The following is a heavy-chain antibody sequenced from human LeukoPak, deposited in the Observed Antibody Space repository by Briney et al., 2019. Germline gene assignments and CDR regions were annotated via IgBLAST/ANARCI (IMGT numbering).Heavy chain of an antibody. V-gene: IGHV1-46*01. D-gene: IGHD6-19*01. CDR2: INPSGGRT. Sequence: ASVKVSCKTSGYTFTDYYIHWVRQAPGQGLQWMGTINPSGGRTQYAQKFQGRVTLTSDTSTDTLYLEMNSLTSEDTAVYYCAKDHLPGIVVADRDYWGQGTLVTVSS. J-gene: IGHJ4*02. CDR1: GYTFTDYY. CDR3: AKDHLPGIVVADRDY.